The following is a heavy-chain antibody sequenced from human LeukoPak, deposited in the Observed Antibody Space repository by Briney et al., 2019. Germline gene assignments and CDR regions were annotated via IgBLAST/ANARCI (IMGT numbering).Heavy chain of an antibody. J-gene: IGHJ3*02. CDR1: GLSLSTRGAG. D-gene: IGHD4-11*01. CDR2: IYWDDDK. Sequence: SGPTLFHPTQPLTLTFTFSGLSLSTRGAGVGWIRQPPVKAREWLALIYWDDDKRYIPSLKSRLTITKDTSKNQVVLTMTNMDPVDTATYYCAHRGLHDYDAFDIWGQGTMVTVSS. CDR3: AHRGLHDYDAFDI. V-gene: IGHV2-5*02.